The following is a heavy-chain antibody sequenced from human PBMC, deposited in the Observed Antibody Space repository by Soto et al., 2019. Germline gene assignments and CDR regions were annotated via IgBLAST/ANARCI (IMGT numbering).Heavy chain of an antibody. CDR3: ARWGGYGSGSLYYYYYMDV. J-gene: IGHJ6*03. CDR1: GYTFTSYA. CDR2: INAGNGNT. V-gene: IGHV1-3*01. Sequence: ASVKVSCKASGYTFTSYAMHWVRQAPGQRLEWMGWINAGNGNTKYSQKFQGRVTITRDTSASTAYMEPSSLRSEDTAVYYCARWGGYGSGSLYYYYYMDVWGKGTTVTVSS. D-gene: IGHD3-10*01.